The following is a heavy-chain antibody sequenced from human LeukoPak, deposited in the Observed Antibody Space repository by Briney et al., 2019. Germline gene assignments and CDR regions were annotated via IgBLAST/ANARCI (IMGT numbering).Heavy chain of an antibody. Sequence: GGSLRLSCAASGFTFSSYSMNWARQAPGKGLEWVSSISSSSSYIYYADSVKGRFTISRDNAKNSLYLQMNSLRAEDTAVYYCARVPVVVPAANPAIFPNYYYYGMDVWGQGTTVTVSS. CDR3: ARVPVVVPAANPAIFPNYYYYGMDV. CDR1: GFTFSSYS. D-gene: IGHD2-2*01. J-gene: IGHJ6*02. V-gene: IGHV3-21*01. CDR2: ISSSSSYI.